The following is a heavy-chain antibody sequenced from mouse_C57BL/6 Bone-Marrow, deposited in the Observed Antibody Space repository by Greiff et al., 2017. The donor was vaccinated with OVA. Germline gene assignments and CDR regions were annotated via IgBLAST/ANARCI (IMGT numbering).Heavy chain of an antibody. V-gene: IGHV1-64*01. J-gene: IGHJ1*03. Sequence: QVHVKQSGAELVKPGASVKLSCKASGYTFTSYWMHWVKQRPGQGLEWIGMIHPNSGSTNYNEKFKSKATLTVDKSSSPAYMQLSSLTSEDSAVYYCANYYSRSHWYFDVWGTGTTVTVSS. CDR3: ANYYSRSHWYFDV. CDR2: IHPNSGST. D-gene: IGHD1-1*01. CDR1: GYTFTSYW.